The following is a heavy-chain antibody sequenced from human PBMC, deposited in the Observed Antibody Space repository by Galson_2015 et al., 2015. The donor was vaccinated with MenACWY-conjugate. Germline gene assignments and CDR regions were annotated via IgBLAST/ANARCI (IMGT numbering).Heavy chain of an antibody. D-gene: IGHD7-27*01. J-gene: IGHJ4*01. CDR3: ARHDLTGVHFDY. Sequence: QSGAEVKKPGESLKISCKGSGYSFINYWIGWVRQMPGKGLEWMAIIYPVDSDTRYSPSFQGQVTISVDRSIRTAYLQWNSLKASDTAMYYCARHDLTGVHFDYWGQGTLVTVSS. V-gene: IGHV5-51*01. CDR2: IYPVDSDT. CDR1: GYSFINYW.